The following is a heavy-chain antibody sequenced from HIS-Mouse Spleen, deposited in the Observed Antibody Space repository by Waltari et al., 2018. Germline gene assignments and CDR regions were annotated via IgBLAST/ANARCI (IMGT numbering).Heavy chain of an antibody. CDR3: ARRATGDWYFDL. V-gene: IGHV4-39*07. CDR2: IYYSGST. CDR1: GGSIRSTSYY. J-gene: IGHJ2*01. Sequence: QLQLQESGPGLVKPSVTLSRTCTGSGGSIRSTSYYWGWIRQPPGKGLEWIGSIYYSGSTYYNPSLKSRVTISVDTSKNQFSLKLSSVTAADTAVYYCARRATGDWYFDLWGRGTLVTVSS. D-gene: IGHD7-27*01.